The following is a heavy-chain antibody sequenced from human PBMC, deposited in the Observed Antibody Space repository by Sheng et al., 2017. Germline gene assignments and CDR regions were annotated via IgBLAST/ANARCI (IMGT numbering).Heavy chain of an antibody. D-gene: IGHD6-13*01. CDR1: GGSISSSSYY. V-gene: IGHV4-39*07. Sequence: QLQLQESGPGLVKPSETLSLTCTVSGGSISSSSYYWGWIRQPPGKGLEWIGSIYYSGSTYYNPSLKSRVTISVDTSKNQFSLKLSSVTAADTAVYYCARDSVAAHYGMDVWGQGDHGSPSP. J-gene: IGHJ6*02. CDR2: IYYSGST. CDR3: ARDSVAAHYGMDV.